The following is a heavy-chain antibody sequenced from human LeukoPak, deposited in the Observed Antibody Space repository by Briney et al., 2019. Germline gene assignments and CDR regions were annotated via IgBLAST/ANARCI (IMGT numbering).Heavy chain of an antibody. D-gene: IGHD3-10*01. CDR1: GFTFSNYG. J-gene: IGHJ4*01. CDR2: IWYDGSNN. CDR3: ARDFYVGSKSYYIGY. V-gene: IGHV3-33*01. Sequence: GRSLRLFCAASGFTFSNYGMHWVRRAPGKGLEWVAVIWYDGSNNYYADSVKGRLTISRANSTNTVYLQMNSLRAEDTAMYYCARDFYVGSKSYYIGYWGHGTLVTVSS.